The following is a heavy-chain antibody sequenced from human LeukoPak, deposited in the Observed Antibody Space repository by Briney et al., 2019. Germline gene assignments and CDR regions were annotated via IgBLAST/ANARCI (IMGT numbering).Heavy chain of an antibody. CDR2: IYNSGTT. CDR1: GDSISSTSYY. CDR3: ASRVYGLGSFNY. Sequence: PSETLSLTCTVSGDSISSTSYYWDWIRQPPGKGLEWIGSIYNSGTTYYNPSLKSRVAISVDTSKNQFSLKVSSVTAADTAVYYCASRVYGLGSFNYWGQGTLVTVSS. V-gene: IGHV4-39*01. D-gene: IGHD3-10*01. J-gene: IGHJ4*01.